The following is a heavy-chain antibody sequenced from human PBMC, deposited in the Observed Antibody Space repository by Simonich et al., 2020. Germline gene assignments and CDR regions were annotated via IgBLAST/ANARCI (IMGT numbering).Heavy chain of an antibody. CDR2: ISYDGSKK. Sequence: QVQLVESGGGVVQPGRSLRLSCAASGFTFSSYAMHWVRQAPGKGLEGGAVISYDGSKKYYADSVKGRFTISRDKSKNTLYLKMNSLRAEDTAVYYCARDRNWGWFDPWGQGTLVTVSS. CDR3: ARDRNWGWFDP. V-gene: IGHV3-30*07. CDR1: GFTFSSYA. D-gene: IGHD7-27*01. J-gene: IGHJ5*02.